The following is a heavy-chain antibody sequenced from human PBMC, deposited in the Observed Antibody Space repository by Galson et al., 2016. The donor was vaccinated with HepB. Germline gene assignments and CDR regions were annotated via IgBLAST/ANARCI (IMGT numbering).Heavy chain of an antibody. CDR2: ISYDGNNK. CDR3: ARGSYYDFWSSYSSGAYFDY. D-gene: IGHD3-3*01. J-gene: IGHJ4*02. V-gene: IGHV3-30-3*01. CDR1: GFTFSRYS. Sequence: SLRLSCAASGFTFSRYSIHWVRQAPGKGLEWLAVISYDGNNKYYADSVKGRFTISRDNSKNTMYLQMNSLRAEDTAVYYCARGSYYDFWSSYSSGAYFDYWGQGTLVTVSS.